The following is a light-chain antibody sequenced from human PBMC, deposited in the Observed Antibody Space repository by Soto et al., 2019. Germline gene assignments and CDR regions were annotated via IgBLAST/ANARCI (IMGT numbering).Light chain of an antibody. Sequence: QSALTQPASVSGSPGQSITISCTGTSSDVGSYNLVSWYQQHPGKAPKLMIYEINNRPSGVSNRFSGSKSGNTASLTISGLQAEDEADYYCCSYSGSSTDVFGTGTKVTVL. J-gene: IGLJ1*01. CDR2: EIN. CDR3: CSYSGSSTDV. V-gene: IGLV2-23*02. CDR1: SSDVGSYNL.